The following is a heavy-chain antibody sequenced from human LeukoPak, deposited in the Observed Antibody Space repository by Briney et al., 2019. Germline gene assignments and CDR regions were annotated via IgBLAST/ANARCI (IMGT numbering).Heavy chain of an antibody. Sequence: GGSLRLSCAASGFTVSSNYMSWVRQAPGKGLERVSVIYSGGDTYYADSVKGRFTVSRDNSKNTLYLQMNSLRAEDTAVYYCAREGSSWPRDFQHWGQGTLVTVSS. CDR1: GFTVSSNY. CDR3: AREGSSWPRDFQH. V-gene: IGHV3-66*02. J-gene: IGHJ1*01. D-gene: IGHD6-13*01. CDR2: IYSGGDT.